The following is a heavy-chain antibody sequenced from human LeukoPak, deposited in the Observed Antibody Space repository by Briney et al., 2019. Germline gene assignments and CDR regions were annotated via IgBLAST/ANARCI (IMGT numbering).Heavy chain of an antibody. V-gene: IGHV3-23*01. J-gene: IGHJ3*02. CDR2: ISGSGTNT. D-gene: IGHD3-9*01. CDR3: ARRAHYDILTGYPYDAFDI. Sequence: GGSLRLSCAASGFTFSSYAMSWVRQAPGKGLEWVSVISGSGTNTYYADSVKGRFTISRDNSKNTLYLQTNSLRVEDTAVYYCARRAHYDILTGYPYDAFDIWGQETMVTVSS. CDR1: GFTFSSYA.